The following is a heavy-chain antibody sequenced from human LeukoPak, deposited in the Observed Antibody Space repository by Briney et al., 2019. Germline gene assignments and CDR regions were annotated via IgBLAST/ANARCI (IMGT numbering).Heavy chain of an antibody. CDR3: ARLNWSDLDY. CDR1: GGSISGYY. Sequence: SETLSLTCTVSGGSISGYYWSWIRQPPGKGLEWIGYIYDSGSTNYNPSLKSRVTMSVDTSKNQFSLKLSSVTAADTAVYYCARLNWSDLDYWGQGTLVTVSS. D-gene: IGHD1-20*01. J-gene: IGHJ4*02. CDR2: IYDSGST. V-gene: IGHV4-59*01.